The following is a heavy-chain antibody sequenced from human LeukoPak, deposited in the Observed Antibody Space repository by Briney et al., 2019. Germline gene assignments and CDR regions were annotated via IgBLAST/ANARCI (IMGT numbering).Heavy chain of an antibody. J-gene: IGHJ5*02. D-gene: IGHD5-18*01. CDR2: IDRPAKSYAT. CDR1: GFSLSEAA. V-gene: IGHV3-73*01. Sequence: GSPSHSRAPSGFSLSEAAVYRVRQASGKGLEWVGLIDRPAKSYATAYGASVGGRFTISRDDSKNTAYLQMDSLKTEDTALYYCTRTWGLYSCLGHWGQGTLVTVSS. CDR3: TRTWGLYSCLGH.